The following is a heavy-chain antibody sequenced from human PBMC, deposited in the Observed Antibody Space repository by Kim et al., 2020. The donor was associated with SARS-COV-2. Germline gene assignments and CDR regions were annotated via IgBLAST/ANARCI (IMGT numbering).Heavy chain of an antibody. Sequence: DSGKGRSTISRDNSKNTLYLQMNSLRAEDTAVYYCARDLWGTSGYYFDYWGQGTLVTVSS. D-gene: IGHD2-2*01. J-gene: IGHJ4*02. V-gene: IGHV3-30*07. CDR3: ARDLWGTSGYYFDY.